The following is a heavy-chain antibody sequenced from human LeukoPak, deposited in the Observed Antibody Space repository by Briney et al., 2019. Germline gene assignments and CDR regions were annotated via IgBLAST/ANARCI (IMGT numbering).Heavy chain of an antibody. J-gene: IGHJ3*02. CDR2: IYPGDSDT. D-gene: IGHD2-15*01. CDR1: GYSFTSYW. V-gene: IGHV5-51*01. CDR3: ATIPLYCSGGSCYPDAFDI. Sequence: GESLKISCKGSGYSFTSYWIGWVRQMPGKGLEWMGIIYPGDSDTRYSPSFQGQVTISADKSISTAYLQWSSLKASDTAMYYCATIPLYCSGGSCYPDAFDIWGKGKMV.